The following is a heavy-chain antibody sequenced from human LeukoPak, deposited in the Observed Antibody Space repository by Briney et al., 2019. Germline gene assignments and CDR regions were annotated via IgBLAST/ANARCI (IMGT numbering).Heavy chain of an antibody. D-gene: IGHD5-18*01. CDR2: INHSGST. V-gene: IGHV4-34*01. CDR1: GGSFSGYY. CDR3: ARGLPRRLWLRDGMDV. J-gene: IGHJ6*02. Sequence: SETLSLTCAVYGGSFSGYYWSWIRQPPGKGLEWIGEINHSGSTNYNPSLKSRVTISVDTSKNQFSLKLSSVTAADTAVYYCARGLPRRLWLRDGMDVWGQGTTVTVSS.